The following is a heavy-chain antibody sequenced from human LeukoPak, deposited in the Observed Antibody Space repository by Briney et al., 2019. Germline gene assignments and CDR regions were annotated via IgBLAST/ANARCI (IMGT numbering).Heavy chain of an antibody. J-gene: IGHJ4*02. Sequence: GGSLRLSCAASGFSFSSYDMNWVRQAPGKGLVWVSSISVRGGITYYADSVRGRFTISRDDSRNTFSLQLNSLRVDDTALYYCAKDASRHGSSTWFYFDRWGQGILVSVSS. CDR1: GFSFSSYD. CDR2: ISVRGGIT. V-gene: IGHV3-23*01. D-gene: IGHD6-13*01. CDR3: AKDASRHGSSTWFYFDR.